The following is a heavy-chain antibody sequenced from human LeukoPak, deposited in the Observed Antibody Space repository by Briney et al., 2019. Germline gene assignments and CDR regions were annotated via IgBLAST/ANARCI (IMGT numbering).Heavy chain of an antibody. D-gene: IGHD3-3*01. CDR3: ARDALYYDFWSGQKDFDAFDI. Sequence: PSETLSLTCAVYGGSFSGYYWSWIRQPPGKGLEWIGEINHSGSTNYNPSLKSRVTISVDTSKNHFSLKLSSVTAADTAVYYCARDALYYDFWSGQKDFDAFDIWGQGTMVTVSS. CDR2: INHSGST. V-gene: IGHV4-34*01. J-gene: IGHJ3*02. CDR1: GGSFSGYY.